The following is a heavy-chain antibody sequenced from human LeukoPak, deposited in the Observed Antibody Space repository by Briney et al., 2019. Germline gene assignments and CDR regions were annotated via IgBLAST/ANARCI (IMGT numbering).Heavy chain of an antibody. D-gene: IGHD3-10*01. Sequence: SETLSLTCTVSGGSISSYYWSWIRQPPGKGLEWIGYIYYSGSTNYNPSLKSRVTISVDTSKNQFSLKLSSVTAADTAVYYCARENYYGSGTLRYWGQGTLVTVSS. CDR1: GGSISSYY. CDR3: ARENYYGSGTLRY. CDR2: IYYSGST. J-gene: IGHJ4*02. V-gene: IGHV4-59*01.